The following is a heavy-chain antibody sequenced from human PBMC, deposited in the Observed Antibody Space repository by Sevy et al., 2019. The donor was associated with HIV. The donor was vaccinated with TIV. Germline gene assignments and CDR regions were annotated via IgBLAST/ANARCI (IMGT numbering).Heavy chain of an antibody. CDR2: INPSSIST. CDR1: GYTFNNYY. D-gene: IGHD6-13*01. J-gene: IGHJ4*02. Sequence: ASVKVSCKASGYTFNNYYLHWVRQAPGQGLAWMGVINPSSISTLYAQKFQGRVTMTRDTSTSTVYLELSRLRSEDTAVYYCGRGDGTGRDFDYWGQGTLVTVSS. CDR3: GRGDGTGRDFDY. V-gene: IGHV1-46*03.